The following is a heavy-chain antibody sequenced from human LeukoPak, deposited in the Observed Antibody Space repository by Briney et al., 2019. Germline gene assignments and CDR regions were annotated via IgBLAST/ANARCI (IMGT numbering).Heavy chain of an antibody. J-gene: IGHJ1*01. CDR3: VQSELRPFKAFD. CDR1: AFTFTNYA. V-gene: IGHV3-23*05. D-gene: IGHD1-14*01. CDR2: IYGNSKKT. Sequence: GGSLRPSCRAAAFTFTNYAMSWVSQEPGNGLEWVSSIYGNSKKTFYTDSVKGRFTISRDNAKNTQYLQMNSLRAEDTAVYYCVQSELRPFKAFDWGEGTQVTVS.